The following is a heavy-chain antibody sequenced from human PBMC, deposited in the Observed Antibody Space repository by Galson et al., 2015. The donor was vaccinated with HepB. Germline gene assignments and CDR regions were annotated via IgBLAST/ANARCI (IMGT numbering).Heavy chain of an antibody. Sequence: CAISGDSVSTNNAAWNWIRQSPSRGLEWLGRTYYRSKWYNDHNDYEVSVKSRITVNPDTAKNQLSLQLNSVTPEDTAVYYCAREGGRYDSSGFHSYDAFDIWGQGIVVTVSS. D-gene: IGHD3-22*01. CDR1: GDSVSTNNAA. V-gene: IGHV6-1*01. CDR3: AREGGRYDSSGFHSYDAFDI. CDR2: TYYRSKWYNDHN. J-gene: IGHJ3*02.